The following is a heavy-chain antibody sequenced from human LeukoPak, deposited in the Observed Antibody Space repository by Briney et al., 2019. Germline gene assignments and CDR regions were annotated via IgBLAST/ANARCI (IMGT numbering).Heavy chain of an antibody. Sequence: GGSLRLSCAASGFTFSSYWMSWVRQAPGKGLEWVAIIKQDGSEKYYVDSVKGRFTISRDNAKNSLYLQMNSLRAEDTAVYYCARERGSKCFDYWGQGTLVTVSS. CDR1: GFTFSSYW. J-gene: IGHJ4*02. D-gene: IGHD3-10*01. CDR2: IKQDGSEK. CDR3: ARERGSKCFDY. V-gene: IGHV3-7*01.